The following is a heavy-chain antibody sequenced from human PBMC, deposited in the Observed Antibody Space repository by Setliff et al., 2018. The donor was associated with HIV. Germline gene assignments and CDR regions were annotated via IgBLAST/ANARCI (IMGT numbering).Heavy chain of an antibody. CDR1: GGSLSTDSYY. V-gene: IGHV4-61*09. CDR2: VYTSGST. D-gene: IGHD3-9*01. J-gene: IGHJ5*02. Sequence: SETLSLTCTVSGGSLSTDSYYWSWIRQPAGKGLEWIGHVYTSGSTDYNPSLKSRATISVETSKRQFSLNLTSVTAADTAMYFCAIQRGDVDWYLSVVHWGQGKLVTVS. CDR3: AIQRGDVDWYLSVVH.